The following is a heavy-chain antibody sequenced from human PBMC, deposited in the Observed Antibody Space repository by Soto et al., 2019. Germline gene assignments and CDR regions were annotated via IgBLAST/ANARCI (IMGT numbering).Heavy chain of an antibody. D-gene: IGHD3-22*01. Sequence: EVQLLESGGGLVQPGGSLRLSCAASGITISNYPMSWVRQAPGKGLDWVSGISGSGDRTYYADSAKGRFTISKDISRNSLSLQLDSLGVEDTAVYFCVKDDGGYPSTAPHWGQGTRVTVSS. CDR3: VKDDGGYPSTAPH. CDR2: ISGSGDRT. V-gene: IGHV3-23*01. J-gene: IGHJ4*02. CDR1: GITISNYP.